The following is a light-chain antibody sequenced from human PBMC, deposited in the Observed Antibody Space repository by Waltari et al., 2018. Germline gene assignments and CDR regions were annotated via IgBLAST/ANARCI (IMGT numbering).Light chain of an antibody. CDR2: NVS. Sequence: YQQHASNIPKLMIHNVSQRPAGGSNRFSGSKSGNTASLTISGLQAEDEADYYCSSYTSARTVVCGGETKVTVL. J-gene: IGLJ2*01. CDR3: SSYTSARTVV. V-gene: IGLV2-14*03.